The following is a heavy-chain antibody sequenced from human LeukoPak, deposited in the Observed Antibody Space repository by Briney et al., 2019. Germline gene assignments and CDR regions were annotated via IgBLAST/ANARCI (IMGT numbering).Heavy chain of an antibody. J-gene: IGHJ4*02. CDR3: ATDFTASYRLDY. CDR2: ISSSSSTI. CDR1: GFTFSIYS. V-gene: IGHV3-48*02. Sequence: GGSLRLSCAASGFTFSIYSVNWVRQAPGKGLEWLSYISSSSSTIYYADSVKGRFTISRDNARNSLYLQMNSLRDEDTAVYYCATDFTASYRLDYWGQGTLVTVSS. D-gene: IGHD3-16*02.